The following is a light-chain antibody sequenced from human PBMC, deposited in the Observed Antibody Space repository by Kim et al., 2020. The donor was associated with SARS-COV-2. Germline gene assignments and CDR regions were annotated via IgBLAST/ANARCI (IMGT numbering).Light chain of an antibody. Sequence: EIVLTQSPGTLSLSPGETGTLPCRASQSVSSSHLSWYQQRPGQAPRLLIHGVYNRATGIPDRFSGRASGTDFTLTISRLEPEDFAVYYCQHYGSPGWTFGQGTKVDIK. CDR1: QSVSSSH. V-gene: IGKV3-20*01. CDR3: QHYGSPGWT. J-gene: IGKJ1*01. CDR2: GVY.